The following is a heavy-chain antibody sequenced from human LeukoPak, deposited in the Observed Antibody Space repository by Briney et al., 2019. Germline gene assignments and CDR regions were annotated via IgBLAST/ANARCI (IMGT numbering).Heavy chain of an antibody. V-gene: IGHV4-59*01. CDR3: ATAMDWGSRWYFDL. Sequence: SETLSLTCTVSGASINNYYWNWIRQPPGKGLEWLGYISYSGSTNYSPSLRSRVSMSLDTPKNQSSLRLNSVTAADTAVYYCATAMDWGSRWYFDLWGRGTLVTVSS. CDR1: GASINNYY. D-gene: IGHD3/OR15-3a*01. CDR2: ISYSGST. J-gene: IGHJ2*01.